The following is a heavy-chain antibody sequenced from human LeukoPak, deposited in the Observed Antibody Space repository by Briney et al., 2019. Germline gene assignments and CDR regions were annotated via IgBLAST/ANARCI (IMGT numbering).Heavy chain of an antibody. D-gene: IGHD3-10*01. V-gene: IGHV4-34*01. CDR2: INHSGST. J-gene: IGHJ3*02. CDR3: AKPNGYGLVDI. Sequence: SETLSLTCAVYGGSFSVYYWSWIRQPPGKGLEWIGEINHSGSTNYNPSLKSRVTISVDTDKNQFSLKLSSVTAADTAVYYCAKPNGYGLVDIWGQGTMVTVSS. CDR1: GGSFSVYY.